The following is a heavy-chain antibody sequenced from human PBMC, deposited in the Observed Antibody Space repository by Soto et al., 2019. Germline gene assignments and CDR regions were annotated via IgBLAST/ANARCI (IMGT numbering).Heavy chain of an antibody. Sequence: QVQLQESGPGLVKPSETLSLTCTVSGGSISSYYWSWIRQPPGKGLEWIGSIYYSGSTNYNHSIKSRVTISVDTSKNQFSLKLSSVTAADTAVYYCARAYGDYEYFQHWGQGTLVTVSS. CDR1: GGSISSYY. D-gene: IGHD4-17*01. J-gene: IGHJ1*01. CDR2: IYYSGST. CDR3: ARAYGDYEYFQH. V-gene: IGHV4-59*01.